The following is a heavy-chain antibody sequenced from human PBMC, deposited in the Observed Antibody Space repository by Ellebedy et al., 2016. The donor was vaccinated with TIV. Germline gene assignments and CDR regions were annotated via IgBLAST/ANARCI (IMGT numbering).Heavy chain of an antibody. CDR1: GFIFSDYA. V-gene: IGHV3-23*01. CDR3: ATRGHSIGWFAD. J-gene: IGHJ5*02. Sequence: GESLKISCATSGFIFSDYAISWVRQPPGKGLEWVSTISGRGASTFAADSVKGRFTISRDFSKRTVYLQMNSLRVEYTAVYFCATRGHSIGWFADWGQGTLVTVSS. D-gene: IGHD3-22*01. CDR2: ISGRGAST.